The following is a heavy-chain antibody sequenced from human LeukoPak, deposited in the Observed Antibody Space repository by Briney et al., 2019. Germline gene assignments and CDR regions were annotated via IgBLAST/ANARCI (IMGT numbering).Heavy chain of an antibody. D-gene: IGHD2-2*01. Sequence: ASVKVSCKASGYTFTGYYMHWVRQAPGQGLEWMGWINPNSGGTNYAQKFQGRVTMTRDTSISTAYMELSRLRSDDTAVYYCASPKGYCSSTSCQATALYAFDIWGQGTMVTVSS. CDR3: ASPKGYCSSTSCQATALYAFDI. J-gene: IGHJ3*02. CDR2: INPNSGGT. CDR1: GYTFTGYY. V-gene: IGHV1-2*02.